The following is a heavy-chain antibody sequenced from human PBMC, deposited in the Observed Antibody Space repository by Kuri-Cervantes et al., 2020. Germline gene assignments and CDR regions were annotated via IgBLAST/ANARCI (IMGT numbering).Heavy chain of an antibody. V-gene: IGHV3-30-3*01. CDR1: GFTFNNFA. Sequence: GESLKISCEASGFTFNNFAMHWVRQTPGKGLEWVAVISYDGSNKYYADSVKGRFTISRDNSKNTLFLQMNSLRTADTALYYCARGSSSSPPFDYWGQGTLVTVSS. J-gene: IGHJ4*02. CDR3: ARGSSSSPPFDY. CDR2: ISYDGSNK. D-gene: IGHD2-2*01.